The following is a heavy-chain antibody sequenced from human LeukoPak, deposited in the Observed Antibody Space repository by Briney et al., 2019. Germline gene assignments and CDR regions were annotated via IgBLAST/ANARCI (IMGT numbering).Heavy chain of an antibody. D-gene: IGHD3-10*01. CDR2: INHSGST. CDR1: GGSFSGYY. Sequence: SETLSLTCAVYGGSFSGYYWSWIRQPPGKGLEWIGEINHSGSTNYNPSLESRVTISVDTSRNQFSLKLSSVTAADAALYYCARLVYYGSGNYPRFDYWGQGTLVTVSS. CDR3: ARLVYYGSGNYPRFDY. J-gene: IGHJ4*02. V-gene: IGHV4-34*01.